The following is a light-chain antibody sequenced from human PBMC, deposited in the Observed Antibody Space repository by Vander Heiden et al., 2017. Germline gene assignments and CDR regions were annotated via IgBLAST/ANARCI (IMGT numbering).Light chain of an antibody. V-gene: IGLV3-19*01. J-gene: IGLJ1*01. CDR3: NSRDTSGNYV. CDR1: SLRSYY. CDR2: GKN. Sequence: SSELTQDPAVSVALRQTVRITCHGDSLRSYYASWYQQKPGQAPVLVIYGKNNRPSGIPDRFSGSSSGNTASLTITGAQAEDEADYYCNSRDTSGNYVFGTGTKVTVL.